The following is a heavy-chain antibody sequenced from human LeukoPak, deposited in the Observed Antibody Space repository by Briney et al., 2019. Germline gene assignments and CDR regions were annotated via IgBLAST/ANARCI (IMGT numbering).Heavy chain of an antibody. J-gene: IGHJ3*02. V-gene: IGHV3-30*02. CDR3: AKVLASGYDFRWASDI. CDR2: IRYDGSNK. Sequence: GGSLRLSCAASGFTFSSYGMHWVRQAPGKGLEWVAFIRYDGSNKYYADSVKGRFTISRDNSKNTLYLQMNSLRAEDTAVYYCAKVLASGYDFRWASDIWGQGTMVTVSS. D-gene: IGHD5-12*01. CDR1: GFTFSSYG.